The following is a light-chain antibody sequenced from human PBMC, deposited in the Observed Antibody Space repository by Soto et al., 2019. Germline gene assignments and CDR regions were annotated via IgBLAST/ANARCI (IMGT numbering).Light chain of an antibody. CDR1: QSVSSN. J-gene: IGKJ5*01. V-gene: IGKV3-15*01. CDR3: QQYNNWPRIT. Sequence: EIVMTQSPATLSVSPGERATLSCRASQSVSSNLAWYQQKPGQAPRLXXYDASTRATGIPARFSGSGSGTEFTLTVGSLQSEDFAVYYCQQYNNWPRITFGQGTRLEIK. CDR2: DAS.